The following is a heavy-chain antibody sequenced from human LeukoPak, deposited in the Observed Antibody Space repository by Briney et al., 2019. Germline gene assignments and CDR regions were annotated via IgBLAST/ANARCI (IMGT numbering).Heavy chain of an antibody. CDR3: ARTAQRSFDY. D-gene: IGHD6-25*01. CDR1: GFTFSSYW. V-gene: IGHV3-7*01. Sequence: PGGSLRLSCAVSGFTFSSYWMSWVRQAPGKGLEWVANIKDDGNEKYYVDFVKGRFTISRDNAKNSLYLQMNSLRADDTAVYYCARTAQRSFDYWGQGTLVTVSS. J-gene: IGHJ4*02. CDR2: IKDDGNEK.